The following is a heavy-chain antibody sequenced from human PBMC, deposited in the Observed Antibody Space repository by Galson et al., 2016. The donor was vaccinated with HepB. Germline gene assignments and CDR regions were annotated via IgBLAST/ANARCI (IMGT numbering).Heavy chain of an antibody. V-gene: IGHV4-4*07. D-gene: IGHD3-3*01. CDR2: IYSSGST. J-gene: IGHJ4*02. CDR3: ARLKGDSLDY. CDR1: GASFSDYY. Sequence: SETLSLTCTVSGASFSDYYWNWIRQPAGKGLEWIGRIYSSGSTNYNPSLKSRVTMSVVTSKNQFSLKLTSVTAADTAIYYCARLKGDSLDYWGRGTLVTVSS.